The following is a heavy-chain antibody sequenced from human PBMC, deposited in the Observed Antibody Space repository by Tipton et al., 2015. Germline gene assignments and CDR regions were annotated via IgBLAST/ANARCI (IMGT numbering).Heavy chain of an antibody. D-gene: IGHD5-18*01. CDR3: AKALYSYTKKPKT. CDR2: ISGSRIRT. J-gene: IGHJ4*02. Sequence: SLRLSCAASGFTFGNYAMNWVRQAPGKGLEWVSTISGSRIRTYYADSVMGRFTISRDNSKNTLYLQMTSLRAADTAVYYCAKALYSYTKKPKTWGQGTLVTVSS. V-gene: IGHV3-23*01. CDR1: GFTFGNYA.